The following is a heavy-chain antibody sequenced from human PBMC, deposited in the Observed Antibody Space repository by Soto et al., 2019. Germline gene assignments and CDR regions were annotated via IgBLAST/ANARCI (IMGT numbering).Heavy chain of an antibody. Sequence: GESLKISCKGSGYSLTSYWISWVRQMPGKGLEWMGRIDPSDSYTNHSPSFQGHVTISADKSISTAYLQWSSLKASGTAMYYCASFFWSGSEGYYYYGMDVWGQGTTVTVSS. CDR2: IDPSDSYT. V-gene: IGHV5-10-1*01. CDR1: GYSLTSYW. D-gene: IGHD3-3*01. J-gene: IGHJ6*02. CDR3: ASFFWSGSEGYYYYGMDV.